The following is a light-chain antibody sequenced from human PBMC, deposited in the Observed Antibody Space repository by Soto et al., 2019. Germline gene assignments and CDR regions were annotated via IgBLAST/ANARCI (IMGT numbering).Light chain of an antibody. CDR2: GAS. Sequence: EIVLTQSPGTLSLSPGERATLSCRASQSVSSSYLAWYQQKPGQAPRLLMYGASSRAAGIPDRFSGSGSGTDFTLTISRLEPEDFAVYFCQPYGSSPPWTFGQGTKVEIK. CDR3: QPYGSSPPWT. CDR1: QSVSSSY. V-gene: IGKV3-20*01. J-gene: IGKJ1*01.